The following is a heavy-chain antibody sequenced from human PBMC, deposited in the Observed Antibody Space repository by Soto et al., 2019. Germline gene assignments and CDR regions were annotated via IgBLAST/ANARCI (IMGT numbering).Heavy chain of an antibody. CDR1: GYSFINYY. D-gene: IGHD3-16*01. V-gene: IGHV1-2*02. CDR2: INPHSGDT. J-gene: IGHJ6*02. CDR3: ARQGEPYISPRDSFGMDV. Sequence: QVQLVQSGAELKKSEASVKVSCKSSGYSFINYYIHWVRQAPGQGLEWMGWINPHSGDTDYAKKFQGRVTMTRDTSISTVFMELNRLTSDDTALYWCARQGEPYISPRDSFGMDVWGQGTSVTVSS.